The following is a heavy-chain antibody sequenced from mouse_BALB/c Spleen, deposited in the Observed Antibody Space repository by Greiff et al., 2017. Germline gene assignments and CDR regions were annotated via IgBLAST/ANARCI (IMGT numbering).Heavy chain of an antibody. Sequence: EVQVVESGGGLVQPGGSLKLSCAASGFTFSSYGMSWVRQTPDKRLELVATINSNGGSTYYPDSVKGRFTITRDNTKNTLYLQMSSLKSEDTAMYYCARDRYDVWFADWGQGTLVTVSA. D-gene: IGHD2-14*01. CDR2: INSNGGST. V-gene: IGHV5-6-3*01. CDR3: ARDRYDVWFAD. J-gene: IGHJ3*01. CDR1: GFTFSSYG.